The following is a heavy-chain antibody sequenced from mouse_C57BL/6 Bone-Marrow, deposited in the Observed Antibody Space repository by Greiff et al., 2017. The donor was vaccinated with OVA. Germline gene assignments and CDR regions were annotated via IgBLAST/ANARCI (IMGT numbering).Heavy chain of an antibody. V-gene: IGHV2-5*01. Sequence: VQLQQSGPGLVQPSQSLSITCTVSGFSLTSYGVHWVRQSPGKGLEWLGVIWRGGSTDYNAAFMSRLSITKDNSKSQVFFKMNSLQADDTAIYYCAIYYSNYVGYAMDYWGQGTSVTVSS. CDR2: IWRGGST. CDR1: GFSLTSYG. CDR3: AIYYSNYVGYAMDY. D-gene: IGHD2-5*01. J-gene: IGHJ4*01.